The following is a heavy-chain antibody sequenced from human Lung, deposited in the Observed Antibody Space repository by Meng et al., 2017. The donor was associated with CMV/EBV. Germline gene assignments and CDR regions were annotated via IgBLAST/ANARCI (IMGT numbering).Heavy chain of an antibody. CDR2: IYYSGNT. CDR3: ARDPGGYCRNTNCPRWFDP. CDR1: GGSISSGDYY. Sequence: LXXTVSGGSISSGDYYWSWIRQHPGKGLEWIGYIYYSGNTYYSPSLKSRVTVSVDTSKNQFSLKLSSVTAADTAVYYCARDPGGYCRNTNCPRWFDPWGQGTXVTVSS. J-gene: IGHJ5*02. D-gene: IGHD2-2*01. V-gene: IGHV4-31*03.